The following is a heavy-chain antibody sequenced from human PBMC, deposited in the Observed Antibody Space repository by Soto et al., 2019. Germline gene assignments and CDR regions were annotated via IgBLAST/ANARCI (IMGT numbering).Heavy chain of an antibody. J-gene: IGHJ4*02. Sequence: GGSLRLSCAASGFTFSSYAMSWVRQAPGKGLEWVSGINNSGGSTYYADSVKGRFTISRDNSKNTLYLQMNSLRAEDTAVYYYAKGPYYYDSSGYYDYWGQGTLVTVSS. CDR3: AKGPYYYDSSGYYDY. CDR2: INNSGGST. CDR1: GFTFSSYA. D-gene: IGHD3-22*01. V-gene: IGHV3-23*01.